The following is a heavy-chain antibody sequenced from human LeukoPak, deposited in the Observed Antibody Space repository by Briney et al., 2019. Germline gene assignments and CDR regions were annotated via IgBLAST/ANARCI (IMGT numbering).Heavy chain of an antibody. CDR3: AKGGLIGDY. D-gene: IGHD3-10*01. Sequence: GRSLRLSCAASGFTFSSSAMHWVRQAPGKGLEWVAVIWNDGSSKYYADSVKGRFTVSRDNSKNTLYLQMNSLRAEDTAVYYCAKGGLIGDYWGQGTLVTVSS. CDR1: GFTFSSSA. J-gene: IGHJ4*02. V-gene: IGHV3-33*06. CDR2: IWNDGSSK.